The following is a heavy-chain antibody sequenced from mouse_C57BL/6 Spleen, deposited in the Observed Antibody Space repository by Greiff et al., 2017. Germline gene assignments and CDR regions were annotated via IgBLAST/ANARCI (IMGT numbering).Heavy chain of an antibody. Sequence: QVQLQQPGAELVKPGASVKLSCKASGYTFTSYWMHWVKQRPGQGLEWIGMIHPNSGITNYNEKFKSKATLTVDKSSSTAYMQLSSLTSEDSAVYYCARKDSSGYFDYWGQGTTLTVSS. D-gene: IGHD3-2*02. CDR3: ARKDSSGYFDY. CDR2: IHPNSGIT. J-gene: IGHJ2*01. CDR1: GYTFTSYW. V-gene: IGHV1-64*01.